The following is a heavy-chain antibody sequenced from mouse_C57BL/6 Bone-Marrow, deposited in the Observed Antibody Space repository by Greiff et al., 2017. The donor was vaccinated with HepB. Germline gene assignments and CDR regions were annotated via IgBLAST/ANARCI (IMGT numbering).Heavy chain of an antibody. J-gene: IGHJ2*01. CDR1: GYTFTSYW. D-gene: IGHD1-1*01. CDR2: IHPNSGST. V-gene: IGHV1-64*01. CDR3: ARVRYYGSSYGRDY. Sequence: VQLQHPGAELVKPGASVKLSCKASGYTFTSYWMHWVKQRPGQGLEWIGMIHPNSGSTNYNEKFKSKATLTVDKSSSTAYMQLSSLTSEDSAVYYCARVRYYGSSYGRDYWGQGTTLTVSS.